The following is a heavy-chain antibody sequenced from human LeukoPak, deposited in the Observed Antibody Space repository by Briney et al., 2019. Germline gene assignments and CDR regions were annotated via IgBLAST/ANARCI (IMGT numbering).Heavy chain of an antibody. Sequence: SETLSLTCTVSGGSISSYYWSWIRQPPGKGLEWIGYIYYSGSTNYNPSLKSRVNISVDTSKNQFSLKLSSVTAADTAVYYCARVLRYFSHRGNWFDPWGQGTLVTVSS. CDR2: IYYSGST. J-gene: IGHJ5*02. CDR3: ARVLRYFSHRGNWFDP. D-gene: IGHD3-9*01. V-gene: IGHV4-59*01. CDR1: GGSISSYY.